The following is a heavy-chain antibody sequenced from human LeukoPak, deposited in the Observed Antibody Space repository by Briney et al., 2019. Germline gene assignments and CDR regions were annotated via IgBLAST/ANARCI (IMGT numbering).Heavy chain of an antibody. CDR1: GFTFSSYA. Sequence: GGSLRLSCAASGFTFSSYAMSWVRQAPGKGLEWVSAISGSGGSTYYADSVKGRFTISRDNSKNTLCLQMNSLRAEDTAVYYCAKGWLDCTNGVCCFDPWGQGTLVTVSS. V-gene: IGHV3-23*01. D-gene: IGHD2-8*01. J-gene: IGHJ5*02. CDR3: AKGWLDCTNGVCCFDP. CDR2: ISGSGGST.